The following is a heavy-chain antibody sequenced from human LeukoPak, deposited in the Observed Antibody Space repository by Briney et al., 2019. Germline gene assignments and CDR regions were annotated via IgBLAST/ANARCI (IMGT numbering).Heavy chain of an antibody. J-gene: IGHJ3*02. V-gene: IGHV1-69*06. D-gene: IGHD3-22*01. CDR1: GGTFGTYA. CDR3: ARETPDSSGYYPGAFDI. Sequence: SVKVSCKASGGTFGTYAISWVRQAPGQGLEWMGGIIPIFGTTNYAQKFQGRVTITADKSTSTAYMELSSLRSEDTAVYYCARETPDSSGYYPGAFDIWGQGTMVTVSS. CDR2: IIPIFGTT.